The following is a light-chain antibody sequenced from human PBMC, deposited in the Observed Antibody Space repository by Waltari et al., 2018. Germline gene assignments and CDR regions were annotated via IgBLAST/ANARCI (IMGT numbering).Light chain of an antibody. Sequence: DIQMTQSPSSLSASVGDRVTITCLASQGIRSYLAWYQQKPGKVPKLLIYAASTLQSGVPSRFSGSGSGTDFTLTISSLQPEDFATYYCHQLNSYPSWTFGQGTKVEIK. CDR1: QGIRSY. CDR3: HQLNSYPSWT. V-gene: IGKV1-9*01. CDR2: AAS. J-gene: IGKJ1*01.